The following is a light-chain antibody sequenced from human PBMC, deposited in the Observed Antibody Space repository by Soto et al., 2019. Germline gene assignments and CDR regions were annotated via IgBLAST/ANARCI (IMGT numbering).Light chain of an antibody. V-gene: IGKV3-20*01. Sequence: EIVLTQSPGTLSLSPGERATLSCRASQSVRSNFLAWYQQKPGQAPRLLIYGASNRATGIPDRFSGSGSGTDFTLTITRLEPEDFAMYYCQQYGSSLRTFGQGTKLEIK. CDR1: QSVRSNF. CDR3: QQYGSSLRT. CDR2: GAS. J-gene: IGKJ2*01.